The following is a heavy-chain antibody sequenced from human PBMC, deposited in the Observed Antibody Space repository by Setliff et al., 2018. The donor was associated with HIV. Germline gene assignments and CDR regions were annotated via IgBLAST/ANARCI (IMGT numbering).Heavy chain of an antibody. D-gene: IGHD2-21*01. CDR2: IYYSGST. CDR1: GGSISSHY. Sequence: SETLSLTCTVSGGSISSHYWSWIRQPPGKGLEWIGYIYYSGSTNYNPSLKSRVTISVDTSMNQFSLRLSSVTAADTALYYCARDRGGDGYMDSWGQGTLVTVSS. CDR3: ARDRGGDGYMDS. J-gene: IGHJ4*02. V-gene: IGHV4-59*11.